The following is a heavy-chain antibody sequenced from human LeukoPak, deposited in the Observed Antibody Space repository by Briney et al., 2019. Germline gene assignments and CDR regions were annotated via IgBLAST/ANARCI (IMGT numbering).Heavy chain of an antibody. J-gene: IGHJ4*02. D-gene: IGHD3-3*01. CDR1: GYTFTSYG. V-gene: IGHV1-18*01. CDR2: ISAYNGNT. Sequence: VASVKVSCKAFGYTFTSYGISWVRQAPGQGLEWMGWISAYNGNTNYAQKLQGRVTMTTDTSTSTAYMELRSLRSDDTAVYYCARDVTIFGVVSFDYWGQGTLVTVSS. CDR3: ARDVTIFGVVSFDY.